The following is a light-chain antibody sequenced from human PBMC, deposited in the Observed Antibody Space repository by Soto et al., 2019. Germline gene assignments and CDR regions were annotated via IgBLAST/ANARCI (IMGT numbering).Light chain of an antibody. Sequence: QSALTQPPSASGSPGQSVTISCTGTSSDVGGYNYVSWFQQHPGKAPKLIIHEVNQRPSGVPDRFSGSKSGNTASLTVSGLQAEDEGDYYCAAWDDSLNGRVFGTGTKVTVL. CDR2: EVN. V-gene: IGLV2-8*01. J-gene: IGLJ1*01. CDR3: AAWDDSLNGRV. CDR1: SSDVGGYNY.